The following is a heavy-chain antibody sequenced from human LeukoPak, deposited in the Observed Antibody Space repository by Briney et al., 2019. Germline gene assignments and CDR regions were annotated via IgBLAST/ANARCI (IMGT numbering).Heavy chain of an antibody. CDR1: GGSFSGYY. V-gene: IGHV4-34*01. Sequence: PSETLSLTCGVSGGSFSGYYWNWIRHSPGKGLEWIGEVNSRGHTNYNPSFKTRITISVDTSKNQFSLRLTSVTAADTALYYCARDPFCTDGVCRKSFFDYWGQGTLVTVSS. CDR3: ARDPFCTDGVCRKSFFDY. CDR2: VNSRGHT. J-gene: IGHJ4*02. D-gene: IGHD2-8*01.